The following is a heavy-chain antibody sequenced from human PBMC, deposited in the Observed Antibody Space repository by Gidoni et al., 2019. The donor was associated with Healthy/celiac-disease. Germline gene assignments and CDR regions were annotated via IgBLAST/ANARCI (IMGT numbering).Heavy chain of an antibody. Sequence: QVQLQESGPGLVKPSGTLSLTCAVSGGSISSSNWWSWVRQPPGKGLEWIGEIYHSGSTNYNPSLKSRVTISVDKSKNQFSLKLSSVTAADTAVYYCARDPFLYYYDSSGYYSRGAFDIWGQGTMVTVSS. D-gene: IGHD3-22*01. CDR2: IYHSGST. J-gene: IGHJ3*02. V-gene: IGHV4-4*02. CDR1: GGSISSSNW. CDR3: ARDPFLYYYDSSGYYSRGAFDI.